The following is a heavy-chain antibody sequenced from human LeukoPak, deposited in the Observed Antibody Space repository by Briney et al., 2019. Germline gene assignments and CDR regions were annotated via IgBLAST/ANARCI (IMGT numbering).Heavy chain of an antibody. CDR2: IYYSGST. J-gene: IGHJ4*02. Sequence: SETLSLTCTVSGGSISSGDYYWSWIRQPPGKGLEWIGYIYYSGSTYYHPSLKSRVTISVDTSKNQFSLKLSSVTAADTAVYYCARERCSSTSCYTDYWGQGTLVTVSS. V-gene: IGHV4-30-4*08. D-gene: IGHD2-2*02. CDR1: GGSISSGDYY. CDR3: ARERCSSTSCYTDY.